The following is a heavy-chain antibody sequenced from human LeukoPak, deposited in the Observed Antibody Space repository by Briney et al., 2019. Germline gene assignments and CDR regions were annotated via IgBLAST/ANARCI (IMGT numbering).Heavy chain of an antibody. CDR3: ARDLVGVVAPNWFDP. D-gene: IGHD2-2*01. CDR2: IIPILGIA. CDR1: RGTFSSYT. J-gene: IGHJ5*02. Sequence: ASVKVSCKASRGTFSSYTISWVRQAPGQGLEWMGRIIPILGIASYAQKFQGRVTITADKSTSTAYMELSSLRSEDTAVYYCARDLVGVVAPNWFDPWGQGTLVTVSS. V-gene: IGHV1-69*04.